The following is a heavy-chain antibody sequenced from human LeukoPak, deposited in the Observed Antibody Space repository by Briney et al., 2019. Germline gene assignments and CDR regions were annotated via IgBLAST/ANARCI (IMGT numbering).Heavy chain of an antibody. D-gene: IGHD3-22*01. V-gene: IGHV3-11*01. CDR1: GFTFSDHY. Sequence: GGSLRLSCAASGFTFSDHYMSWVRQTPGRPLEGVSYISGSVATLHHADSVKGRFTISRDNAKNSLSLQMNSLRAEDTALYYCARAPYGSSGYYDYWGQGSLATVSS. CDR3: ARAPYGSSGYYDY. J-gene: IGHJ4*02. CDR2: ISGSVATL.